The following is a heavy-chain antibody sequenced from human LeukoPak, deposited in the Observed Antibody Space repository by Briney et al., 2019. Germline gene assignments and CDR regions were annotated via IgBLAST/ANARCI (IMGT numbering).Heavy chain of an antibody. D-gene: IGHD1-26*01. CDR3: ARGQSIVGATGDY. V-gene: IGHV4-34*01. CDR2: INHSGST. J-gene: IGHJ4*02. Sequence: PSETLSLTCAVYGGSFSGYYWSWIRQPPGKGLEWIGEINHSGSTNYNPSLKSRVTMSVDTSKNQFSLKLSSVTAADTAVYYCARGQSIVGATGDYWGQGTLVTVSP. CDR1: GGSFSGYY.